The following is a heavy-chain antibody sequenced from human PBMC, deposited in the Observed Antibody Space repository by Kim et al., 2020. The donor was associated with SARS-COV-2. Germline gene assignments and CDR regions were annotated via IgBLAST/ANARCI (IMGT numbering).Heavy chain of an antibody. V-gene: IGHV3-9*01. CDR1: GFTFDDYA. Sequence: GGSLRLSCAASGFTFDDYAMHWVRQAPGKGLEWVSGISWNSGSIGYADSVKGRFTISRDNAKNSLYLQMNSLRAEDTALYYCAKDMGVGPDDYWGQGTLVTVSS. J-gene: IGHJ4*02. CDR2: ISWNSGSI. D-gene: IGHD3-16*01. CDR3: AKDMGVGPDDY.